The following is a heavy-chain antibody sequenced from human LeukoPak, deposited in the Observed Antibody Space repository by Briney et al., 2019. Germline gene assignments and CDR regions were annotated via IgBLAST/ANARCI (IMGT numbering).Heavy chain of an antibody. CDR3: RGGHYSDYA. CDR2: VKNDGSEK. V-gene: IGHV3-7*01. CDR1: GFTFSDYW. Sequence: GGSLRLSCAASGFTFSDYWMNWVRQAPGKGLEWVANVKNDGSEKYYVDSVKGRFTISRDNAKNTLFLQMSSLRVEDTAVYYCRGGHYSDYAWGQGALVTVFS. D-gene: IGHD4-11*01. J-gene: IGHJ5*02.